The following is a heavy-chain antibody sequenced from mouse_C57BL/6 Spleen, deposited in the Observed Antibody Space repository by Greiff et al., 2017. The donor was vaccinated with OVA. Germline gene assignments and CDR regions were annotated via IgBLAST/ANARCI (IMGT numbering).Heavy chain of an antibody. J-gene: IGHJ2*01. D-gene: IGHD2-3*01. V-gene: IGHV2-5*01. CDR2: IWRGGST. Sequence: QVQLQQSGPGLVQPSQSLSITCTVSGFSLTSYGVHWVRQSPGKGLEWLGVIWRGGSTDYNAAFMSRLSITKDNSKSQVFFKMNSLQADDTAIYYCAKNFDGYYPHYFDYWGQGTTLTVSS. CDR1: GFSLTSYG. CDR3: AKNFDGYYPHYFDY.